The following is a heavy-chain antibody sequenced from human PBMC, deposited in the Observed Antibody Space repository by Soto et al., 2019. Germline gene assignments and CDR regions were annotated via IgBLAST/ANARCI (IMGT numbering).Heavy chain of an antibody. CDR2: INPILSMS. Sequence: QVQLVQSGAEVKKPGSSVRVSCKASGDTFTFYSINWVRQAPGLGLEWMGRINPILSMSNYAQRFQGRVTMTADKSTSTVYMELSSLRAEDTAMYYCASSYGSGYRAFDYWGQGALVTVSS. CDR3: ASSYGSGYRAFDY. D-gene: IGHD3-10*01. J-gene: IGHJ4*02. CDR1: GDTFTFYS. V-gene: IGHV1-69*02.